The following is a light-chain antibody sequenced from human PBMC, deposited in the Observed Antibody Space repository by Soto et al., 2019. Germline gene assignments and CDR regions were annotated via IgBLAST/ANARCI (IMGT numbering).Light chain of an antibody. Sequence: DIQMTQSPSSLFASVGDRVPITCQASQDISNYLNWYQKKPGKAPKLLIYDASNFETGVPSRFSGSGSGTDFTFTISSLQPEDIATYYCQQYDNLPLTFGGGTKVDIK. V-gene: IGKV1-33*01. CDR2: DAS. CDR1: QDISNY. CDR3: QQYDNLPLT. J-gene: IGKJ4*01.